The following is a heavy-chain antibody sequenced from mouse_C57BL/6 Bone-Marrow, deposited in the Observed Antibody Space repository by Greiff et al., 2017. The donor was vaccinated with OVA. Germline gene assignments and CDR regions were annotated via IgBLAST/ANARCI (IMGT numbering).Heavy chain of an antibody. J-gene: IGHJ4*01. V-gene: IGHV5-6*01. Sequence: EVHLVESGGDLVKPGGSLTLSCAASGFTFSSYGMSWVRQTPDKRLEWVATISSGGSYTYYPDSVKGRFTISRDNAKNTLYLQMSSLKSEDTAMYYCARHGGAMDYWGQGTSVTVSS. CDR1: GFTFSSYG. CDR3: ARHGGAMDY. CDR2: ISSGGSYT.